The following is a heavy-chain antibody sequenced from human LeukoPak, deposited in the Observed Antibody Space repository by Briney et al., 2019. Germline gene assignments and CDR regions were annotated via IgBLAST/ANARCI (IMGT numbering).Heavy chain of an antibody. V-gene: IGHV1-18*01. CDR3: ARAMVRGEWYYYYYMDV. Sequence: GASVKVSCKASGYTFTTYGISWVRQAPGHGLEWMGWISTFNGHTNYAQSRQDRVTMTTDTSTSTVYMELSSLISDDTAVYYCARAMVRGEWYYYYYMDVWGKGTTVTISS. CDR1: GYTFTTYG. CDR2: ISTFNGHT. J-gene: IGHJ6*03. D-gene: IGHD3-10*01.